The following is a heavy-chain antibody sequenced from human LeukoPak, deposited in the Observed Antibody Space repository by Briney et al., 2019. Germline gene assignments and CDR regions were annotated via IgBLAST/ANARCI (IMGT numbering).Heavy chain of an antibody. Sequence: SQTLSLTCAISGDSVSSNSAAWNWIRQSPSRGLEWLGRTYYRSKWYNDYAVSVKSRITINPDTSKNQFSLQLNSVTPEDTAVYYCARAPGYSGYARLHARAQAHTVTAAS. D-gene: IGHD5-12*01. CDR2: TYYRSKWYN. J-gene: IGHJ6*02. V-gene: IGHV6-1*01. CDR3: ARAPGYSGYARLHA. CDR1: GDSVSSNSAA.